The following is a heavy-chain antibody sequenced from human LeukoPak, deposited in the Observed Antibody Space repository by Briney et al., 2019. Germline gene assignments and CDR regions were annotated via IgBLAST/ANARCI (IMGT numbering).Heavy chain of an antibody. Sequence: GGSLRLSCAASGFTFSSYAMHWVRQAPGKGLEWVAVISYDGSNKYYADSVKGRFTISRDNSKNTLYLQMNSLRAEDTAVYYCARTSGPPPTMVVGPDAFDIWGQGTMVTVSS. CDR1: GFTFSSYA. V-gene: IGHV3-30*04. J-gene: IGHJ3*02. CDR3: ARTSGPPPTMVVGPDAFDI. D-gene: IGHD3-10*01. CDR2: ISYDGSNK.